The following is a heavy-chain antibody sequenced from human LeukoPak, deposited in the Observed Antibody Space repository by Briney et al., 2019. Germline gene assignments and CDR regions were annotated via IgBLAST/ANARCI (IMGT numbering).Heavy chain of an antibody. CDR2: ISDSGDTT. D-gene: IGHD3-16*01. V-gene: IGHV3-23*01. J-gene: IGHJ4*02. CDR3: AQTMITFGGLIV. CDR1: GFTFSSYA. Sequence: PGGSLRLSCAASGFTFSSYAMTWVRQAPGQGLEWVSGISDSGDTTYDADSVRGRFTISRDKSMHTLYLQMNSLRAEDTAVYYCAQTMITFGGLIVWGREPWSPSPQ.